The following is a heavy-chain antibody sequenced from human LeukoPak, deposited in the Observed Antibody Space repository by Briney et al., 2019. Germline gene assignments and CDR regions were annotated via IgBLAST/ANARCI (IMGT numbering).Heavy chain of an antibody. CDR1: GDTFTDYY. D-gene: IGHD4-17*01. CDR3: ARYGSWFDP. Sequence: ASVKVSCKASGDTFTDYYVHWVRQAPGQGLEWMGWINPNSGGTNYAQKFQGRVTMTRDTSITTAYMELSRLRSDDTAVYYCARYGSWFDPWGQGTLVTVSS. V-gene: IGHV1-2*02. J-gene: IGHJ5*02. CDR2: INPNSGGT.